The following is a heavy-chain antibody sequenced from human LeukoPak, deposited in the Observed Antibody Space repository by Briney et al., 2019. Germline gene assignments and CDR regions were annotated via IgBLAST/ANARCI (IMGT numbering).Heavy chain of an antibody. CDR1: GFTFSSYG. V-gene: IGHV3-33*01. CDR3: AMLSSSSSDY. J-gene: IGHJ4*02. CDR2: IWYDGSNK. D-gene: IGHD6-6*01. Sequence: PGRSLRLSCAASGFTFSSYGMHWVRQAPGKGLEWVAVIWYDGSNKYYADSVKGRFTISRDNSKNTLYLQMNSLRAEDTAVYYCAMLSSSSSDYWGQGTLVTVSS.